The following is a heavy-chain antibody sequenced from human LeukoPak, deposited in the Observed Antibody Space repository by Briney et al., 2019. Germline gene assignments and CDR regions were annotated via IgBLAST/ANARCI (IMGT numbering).Heavy chain of an antibody. J-gene: IGHJ4*02. CDR2: INAGNGNT. D-gene: IGHD6-13*01. CDR3: AREYSSSWYYFDY. Sequence: EASVKVSCKASGYTFTSYAMHWVRQAPGQRLEWMGWINAGNGNTKYSQEFQGRVTITRDTSASTAYMELSSLRSEDMAVYYCAREYSSSWYYFDYWGQGTLVTVSS. CDR1: GYTFTSYA. V-gene: IGHV1-3*03.